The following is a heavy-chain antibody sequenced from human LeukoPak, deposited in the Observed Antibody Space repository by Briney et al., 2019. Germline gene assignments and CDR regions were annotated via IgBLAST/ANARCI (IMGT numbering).Heavy chain of an antibody. D-gene: IGHD2-2*01. CDR1: GFTFDDYA. V-gene: IGHV3-9*01. CDR3: AKADCSSTSCQLRF. Sequence: GGSLRLSCAASGFTFDDYAMHWVRQAPGKGLEWVSGISWNSGSIGYADSVKGRFTISRDNAKNSLYLQMNSLRAEDTALYYCAKADCSSTSCQLRFWGQGTLVTVSS. CDR2: ISWNSGSI. J-gene: IGHJ4*02.